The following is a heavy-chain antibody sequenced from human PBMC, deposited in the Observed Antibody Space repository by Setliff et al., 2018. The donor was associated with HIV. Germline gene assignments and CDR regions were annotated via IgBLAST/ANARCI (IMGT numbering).Heavy chain of an antibody. J-gene: IGHJ6*02. CDR1: GDSISSSNYY. CDR3: ARHPAVAGLGAGLFYGMDV. D-gene: IGHD6-19*01. V-gene: IGHV4-39*01. CDR2: IYYNGNT. Sequence: SETLSLTCTVSGDSISSSNYYWGWIRQPPGEGLEWIGTIYYNGNTYYNPSLKSRVTISVDTSKNQFSPNLNSVSAADTAVYYCARHPAVAGLGAGLFYGMDVWGQGTTVTSP.